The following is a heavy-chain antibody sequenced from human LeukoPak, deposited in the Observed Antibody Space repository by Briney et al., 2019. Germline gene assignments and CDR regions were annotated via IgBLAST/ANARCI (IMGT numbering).Heavy chain of an antibody. CDR3: AGYHNEYCSSTSCLSCDY. J-gene: IGHJ4*02. Sequence: GSLRLSCAPSGFTFSSYSTNCVRQAPGKGLEWIGEINHSGSTNYNPSLKSRVTISVDTSKNQFSLKLSSVTAADTAVYYCAGYHNEYCSSTSCLSCDYWGQGTLVTVSS. D-gene: IGHD2-2*01. V-gene: IGHV4-34*08. CDR1: GFTFSSYS. CDR2: INHSGST.